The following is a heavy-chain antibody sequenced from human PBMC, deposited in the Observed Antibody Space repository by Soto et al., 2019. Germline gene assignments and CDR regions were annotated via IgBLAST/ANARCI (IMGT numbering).Heavy chain of an antibody. Sequence: QVHLQQRGAGLLKPSETLSLNCVVSGESFSGYYWSWIRQTPGMGLEWIGEVDHRGSTTYNPSLKNRAPISIDSSKYLFSLALTSVTAAYTALYFCARYEYGNSLYGVDVWGQGTRVTVSS. CDR3: ARYEYGNSLYGVDV. CDR1: GESFSGYY. CDR2: VDHRGST. V-gene: IGHV4-34*02. J-gene: IGHJ6*02. D-gene: IGHD1-7*01.